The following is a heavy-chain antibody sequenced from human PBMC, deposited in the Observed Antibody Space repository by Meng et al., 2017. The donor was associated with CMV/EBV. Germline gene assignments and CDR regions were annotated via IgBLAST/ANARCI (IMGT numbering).Heavy chain of an antibody. J-gene: IGHJ4*02. CDR2: IYHSGST. D-gene: IGHD3-22*01. V-gene: IGHV4-39*07. CDR1: GGSISSSSYY. CDR3: ARRVGYDSSGYYVDY. Sequence: SETLSLTCTVSGGSISSSSYYWGWIRQPPGKGLEWIGSIYHSGSTYYNPSLKSRVTISVDTSKNQFSLKLSSVTAADTAVYYCARRVGYDSSGYYVDYWGQGTLVTVSS.